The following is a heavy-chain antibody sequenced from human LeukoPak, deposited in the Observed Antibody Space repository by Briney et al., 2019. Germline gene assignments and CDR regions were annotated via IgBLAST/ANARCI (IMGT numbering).Heavy chain of an antibody. CDR1: GFTVSSNY. J-gene: IGHJ4*02. V-gene: IGHV3-66*01. CDR3: ARDILGWGSVDYFDY. Sequence: GGSLRLSCVVSGFTVSSNYMSWVRQAPGKGLEWVSVIYSGGDTYYADSVKGRFTISRDTSKNRLYLQMNSLGAEDTAMYYCARDILGWGSVDYFDYWGQGTLVTVSS. D-gene: IGHD2-21*01. CDR2: IYSGGDT.